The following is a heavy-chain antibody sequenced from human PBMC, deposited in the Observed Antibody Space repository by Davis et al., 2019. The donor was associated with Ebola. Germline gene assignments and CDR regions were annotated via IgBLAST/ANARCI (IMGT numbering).Heavy chain of an antibody. CDR3: AKDDTPMDV. CDR1: GFTFSRYG. Sequence: PGGSLRLSCAAPGFTFSRYGMHWARQAPGKGLEWVTFIKSDGSEKVYVDSVEGRFTISRDNSKNTLYLQMNSLTPEDTAVYYCAKDDTPMDVWGPGTTVTVSS. V-gene: IGHV3-30*02. J-gene: IGHJ6*02. CDR2: IKSDGSEK. D-gene: IGHD2-15*01.